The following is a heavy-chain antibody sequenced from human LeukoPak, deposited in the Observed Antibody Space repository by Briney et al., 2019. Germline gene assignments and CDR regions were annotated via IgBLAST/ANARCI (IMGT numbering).Heavy chain of an antibody. CDR1: GFTFTSHW. D-gene: IGHD6-6*01. CDR2: IDNDGGDT. Sequence: GGSLRLSCAASGFTFTSHWMHWVRQAPGKGLVWVSRIDNDGGDTTYADSVKGRFTISRDNSKNTLYLQMNSLRAEDTAVYYCAKISYSSSSPFDYWGQGTLVTVSS. J-gene: IGHJ4*02. V-gene: IGHV3-74*01. CDR3: AKISYSSSSPFDY.